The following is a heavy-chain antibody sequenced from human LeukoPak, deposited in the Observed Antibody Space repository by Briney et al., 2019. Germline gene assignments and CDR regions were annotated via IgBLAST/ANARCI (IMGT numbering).Heavy chain of an antibody. D-gene: IGHD1-26*01. CDR3: ARDIGGSYFDY. Sequence: ASVKVSCKASGYTFTSYAMHWVRQAPGQRLEWMGWINAGNGNTKYSQKFQGRVTITRDTSASTAYMELRSLRSDDTAVYYCARDIGGSYFDYWGQGTLVTVSS. CDR2: INAGNGNT. J-gene: IGHJ4*02. CDR1: GYTFTSYA. V-gene: IGHV1-3*01.